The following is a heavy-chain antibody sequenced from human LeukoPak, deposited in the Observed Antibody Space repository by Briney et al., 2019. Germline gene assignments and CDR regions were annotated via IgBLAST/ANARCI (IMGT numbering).Heavy chain of an antibody. J-gene: IGHJ4*02. CDR2: IYTTGST. Sequence: SETLSLTCTVSGGSISSYYWSWIRQPPGKGLEWIGYIYTTGSTNYNPSLKSRVTISVDTSKNQFSLKLSSVTAADTAVYYCARLHYDILTGYYIFDYWGQGTLVTVSS. V-gene: IGHV4-4*08. D-gene: IGHD3-9*01. CDR3: ARLHYDILTGYYIFDY. CDR1: GGSISSYY.